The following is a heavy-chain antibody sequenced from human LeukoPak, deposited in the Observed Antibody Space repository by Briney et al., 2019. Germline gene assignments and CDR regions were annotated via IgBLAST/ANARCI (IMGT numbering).Heavy chain of an antibody. J-gene: IGHJ4*02. V-gene: IGHV3-23*01. Sequence: GGSLRLSCAASGFTFSSYDMSWVRQAPGKGLEWVSAISGSGGSTYYADSVKGRFTISRDNSKNMVYLQMNSLRAEDTAVYYCARGAITAACPLDYWGQGTMVTVSS. CDR1: GFTFSSYD. CDR3: ARGAITAACPLDY. CDR2: ISGSGGST. D-gene: IGHD6-6*01.